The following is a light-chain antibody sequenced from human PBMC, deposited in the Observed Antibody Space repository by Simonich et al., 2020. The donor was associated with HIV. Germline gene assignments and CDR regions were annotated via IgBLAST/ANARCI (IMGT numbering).Light chain of an antibody. Sequence: QSAPTQPPSASGSPGQSVTISCTGTNSDVGAYNYVSWYQQHPGTAPKLMIYEVSKRPSGVPERFSGSKSGNTASLTVSVLQAEDEADYYCSSYAGSNNLVFGGGTKLTVL. CDR2: EVS. V-gene: IGLV2-8*01. J-gene: IGLJ3*02. CDR1: NSDVGAYNY. CDR3: SSYAGSNNLV.